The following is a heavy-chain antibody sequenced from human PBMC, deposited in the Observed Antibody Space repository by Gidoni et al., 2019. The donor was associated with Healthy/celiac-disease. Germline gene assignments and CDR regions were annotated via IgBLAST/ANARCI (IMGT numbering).Heavy chain of an antibody. V-gene: IGHV3-9*01. CDR3: AKVPRSRYGGHYFDY. CDR1: GFTFDAYA. D-gene: IGHD6-13*01. CDR2: ISWNSGSI. J-gene: IGHJ4*02. Sequence: EVQLVESGGGLVQPGRSLRLSCAASGFTFDAYAMHWVRHAPGKGLEWVSGISWNSGSIGYADSVKGRFTISRDNAKNSLYLQMNSLRAEDTALYYCAKVPRSRYGGHYFDYWGQGTLVTVSS.